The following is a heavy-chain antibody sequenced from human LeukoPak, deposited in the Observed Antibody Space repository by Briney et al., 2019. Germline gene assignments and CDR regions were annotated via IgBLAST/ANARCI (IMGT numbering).Heavy chain of an antibody. CDR2: IYNGGSA. V-gene: IGHV3-66*01. J-gene: IGHJ4*02. D-gene: IGHD6-13*01. CDR1: GFNVSSKY. Sequence: GGSLRLSCAASGFNVSSKYISWVRQAPGKGLEWVSVIYNGGSANYADSVKGRLTISRDNSKNKVYLQMNSLRVEDTAVYYCAREASYSGSWWYFDHWGQGTPVTVSS. CDR3: AREASYSGSWWYFDH.